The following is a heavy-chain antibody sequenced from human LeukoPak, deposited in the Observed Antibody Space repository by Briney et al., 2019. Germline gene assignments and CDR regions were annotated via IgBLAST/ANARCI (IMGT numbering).Heavy chain of an antibody. CDR3: ARLPANYDSSGYYSSPPYYFGY. CDR1: GGSISSSSYY. V-gene: IGHV4-39*01. Sequence: KPSETLSLTCTVSGGSISSSSYYWGWIRQPPGKGLEWIGSIYYSGSTYYNPSLKSRVTISVDTSKNQFSLKLSSVTAADTAVYYCARLPANYDSSGYYSSPPYYFGYWGQGTLVTVSS. CDR2: IYYSGST. J-gene: IGHJ4*02. D-gene: IGHD3-22*01.